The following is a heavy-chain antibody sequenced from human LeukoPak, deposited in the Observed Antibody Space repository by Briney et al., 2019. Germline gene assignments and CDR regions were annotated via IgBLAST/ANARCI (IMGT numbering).Heavy chain of an antibody. Sequence: PGGSLRLSCAASGFTFSSDEMNWVRQAPGKGLQWISYINTDGATIYYADSVKGRFTISRDNAKNSLYLQMNGLRAEDTAVYYCARGYDSWDSWGQGTLVTVSS. CDR1: GFTFSSDE. CDR3: ARGYDSWDS. V-gene: IGHV3-48*03. CDR2: INTDGATI. D-gene: IGHD3-16*01. J-gene: IGHJ4*02.